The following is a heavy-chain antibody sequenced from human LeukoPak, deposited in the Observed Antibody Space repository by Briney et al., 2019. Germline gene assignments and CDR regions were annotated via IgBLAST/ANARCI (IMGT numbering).Heavy chain of an antibody. D-gene: IGHD6-13*01. Sequence: NRGESLKISCKGSGYTFTSHWIGWVRQMPGKGLERMGIIYPGDSESRYSPSSQGQVTISADNSITTAYLQWGSLKASDTAMYYCARVGQAAAAGAGDYWGQGTLVTVSS. J-gene: IGHJ4*02. CDR2: IYPGDSES. CDR3: ARVGQAAAAGAGDY. V-gene: IGHV5-51*01. CDR1: GYTFTSHW.